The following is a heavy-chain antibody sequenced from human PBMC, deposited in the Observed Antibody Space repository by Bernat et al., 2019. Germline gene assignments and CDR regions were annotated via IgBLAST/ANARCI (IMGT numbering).Heavy chain of an antibody. V-gene: IGHV3-43*02. CDR3: AKDLCITILRGLRSCYYGMDV. CDR1: GFTFDDYA. Sequence: EVHLVESGGGVVQPGGSLRLSCAASGFTFDDYAMHWVRQAPGKGQEWVSLISGDGGSTYYADSVKGRFTVSRDNSKNSLYLQMNSLRTEDTALYYCAKDLCITILRGLRSCYYGMDVWGQGTPVTVSS. D-gene: IGHD3-10*01. J-gene: IGHJ6*02. CDR2: ISGDGGST.